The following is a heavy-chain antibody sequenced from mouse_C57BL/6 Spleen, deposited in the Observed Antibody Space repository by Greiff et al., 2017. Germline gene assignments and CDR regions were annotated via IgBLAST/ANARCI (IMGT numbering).Heavy chain of an antibody. V-gene: IGHV1-26*01. Sequence: EVKLQQSGPELVKPGASVKISCKASGYTFTDYYMNWVKQSHGKSLEWIGDINPNNGGTSYNQKFKGKATLTVDKSSSTAYMELRSLTSEDSAVYYCVLSRDYFDYWGQGTTLTVSS. D-gene: IGHD1-1*02. CDR1: GYTFTDYY. CDR3: VLSRDYFDY. CDR2: INPNNGGT. J-gene: IGHJ2*01.